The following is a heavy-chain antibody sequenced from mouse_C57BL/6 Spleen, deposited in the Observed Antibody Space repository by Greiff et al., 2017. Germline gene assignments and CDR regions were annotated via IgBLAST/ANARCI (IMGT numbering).Heavy chain of an antibody. D-gene: IGHD2-1*01. J-gene: IGHJ3*01. CDR1: GVSLTSYA. CDR3: ARAGNYAWFAY. CDR2: IWTGGGT. Sequence: LVESGPGLVAPSQRLSITCTVSGVSLTSYAIRWVRQPPGKGLEWLGGIWTGGGTNYNSALKSRLSISKDNSKSQVFLKMNSLQTDDTARYYCARAGNYAWFAYWGQGTLVTVSA. V-gene: IGHV2-9-1*01.